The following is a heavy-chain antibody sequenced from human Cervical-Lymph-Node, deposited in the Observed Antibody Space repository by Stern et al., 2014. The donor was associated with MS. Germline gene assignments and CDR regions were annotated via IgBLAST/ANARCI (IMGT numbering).Heavy chain of an antibody. CDR1: GYSFNGNY. CDR2: ANPNSGDS. Sequence: VQLVESGAEVKKPGASVKVSCKAAGYSFNGNYIHWLRQAPGQGLEWVGRANPNSGDSNYALKFQGRVTMTRDTSISTSYMNLNRLGIDDTAVYYCARERGRAGPAMADYWGQGTLVTVSS. J-gene: IGHJ4*02. CDR3: ARERGRAGPAMADY. V-gene: IGHV1-2*02. D-gene: IGHD5-18*01.